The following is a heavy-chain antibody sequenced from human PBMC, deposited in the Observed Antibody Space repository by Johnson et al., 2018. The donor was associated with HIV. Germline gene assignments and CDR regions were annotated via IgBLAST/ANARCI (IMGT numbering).Heavy chain of an antibody. V-gene: IGHV3-43*02. CDR2: ISWDGGST. D-gene: IGHD4-23*01. CDR3: AKSPGKDHGGNSGAFDI. J-gene: IGHJ3*02. Sequence: VQLVESGGGVVRPGGSLRLSCAASGFTFDDYGMSWVRQAPGKGLEWVSLISWDGGSTYYADSVKGRFTISRDNSKNSLYLQMNSLRVEDTAVYYCAKSPGKDHGGNSGAFDIWGQGTMVTVSS. CDR1: GFTFDDYG.